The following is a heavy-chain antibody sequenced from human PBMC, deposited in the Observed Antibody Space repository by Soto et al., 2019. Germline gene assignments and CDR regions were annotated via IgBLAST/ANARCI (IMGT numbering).Heavy chain of an antibody. Sequence: GGSLRLSCASSGFIFSSDWMHWVRQAPGKGPVWVARIDTDGSGTTYADSVKGRFTISRDNARNMVYLQMNSLRAEDTAVYYCPRDRPGPQHYFDYWGQGIMVTVSS. CDR3: PRDRPGPQHYFDY. CDR2: IDTDGSGT. V-gene: IGHV3-74*01. CDR1: GFIFSSDW. D-gene: IGHD6-6*01. J-gene: IGHJ4*02.